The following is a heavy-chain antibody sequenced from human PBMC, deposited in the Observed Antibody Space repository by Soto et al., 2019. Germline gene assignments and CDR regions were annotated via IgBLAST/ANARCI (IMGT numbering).Heavy chain of an antibody. J-gene: IGHJ6*02. CDR1: GFTFSNHA. D-gene: IGHD3-9*01. CDR2: IGGSGRNT. CDR3: ARVLPYFYTPYGMDV. Sequence: EVQLLESGEGLVQPGGSLKLSCAASGFTFSNHAMSWVRQAPGKGLEWVSGIGGSGRNTYYADSVKGRFTISRDNSQKTLFLAMKSLRAEDTGEYYCARVLPYFYTPYGMDVWGQGTTVTVSS. V-gene: IGHV3-23*01.